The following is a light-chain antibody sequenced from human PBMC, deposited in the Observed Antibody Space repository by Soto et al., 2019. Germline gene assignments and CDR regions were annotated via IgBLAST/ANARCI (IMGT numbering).Light chain of an antibody. J-gene: IGKJ2*01. CDR3: QQYHSLPYT. Sequence: DIQMTQSPSSLSASVGDRVTITCRASQSISSYLNWYQQKPGKAPKLLIYAASSLQSGVPSRFSGSGSGTEFTFTISSLQPEDIATFYCQQYHSLPYTFGQGTSLEIK. V-gene: IGKV1-39*01. CDR1: QSISSY. CDR2: AAS.